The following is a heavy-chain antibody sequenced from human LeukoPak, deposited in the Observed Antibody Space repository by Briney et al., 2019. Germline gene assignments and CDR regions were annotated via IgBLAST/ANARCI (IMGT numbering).Heavy chain of an antibody. V-gene: IGHV6-1*01. J-gene: IGHJ3*02. D-gene: IGHD7-27*01. CDR3: ARDLRLGTGDAFDI. Sequence: SQTLSLTCAISGDSVFSNSAAWNWIRQSPSRGHEWLGRTYYRSKWYNDYAVSVKSRITINPDTSKNQFSLQLNSVTPEDTAVYYCARDLRLGTGDAFDIWGQGTMVAVSS. CDR1: GDSVFSNSAA. CDR2: TYYRSKWYN.